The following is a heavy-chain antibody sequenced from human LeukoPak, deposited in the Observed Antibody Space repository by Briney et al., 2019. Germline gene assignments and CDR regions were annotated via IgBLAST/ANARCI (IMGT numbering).Heavy chain of an antibody. V-gene: IGHV5-51*01. CDR2: IYPGDSDT. J-gene: IGHJ4*02. CDR3: AISSGEDTAMVTAHFDY. CDR1: GYSFTSYW. D-gene: IGHD5-18*01. Sequence: GESLKISCKGSGYSFTSYWIGWVRQMPGKGLEWMGIIYPGDSDTRYSPSFQGQVTISADKSISTAYLQWSSLKASDTAMYYCAISSGEDTAMVTAHFDYWGQGTLVTVSS.